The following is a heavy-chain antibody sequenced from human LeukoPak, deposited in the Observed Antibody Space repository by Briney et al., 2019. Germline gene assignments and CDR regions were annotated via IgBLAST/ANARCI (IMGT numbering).Heavy chain of an antibody. CDR3: ARGGGYSGYDSRTDYYYYYGMDV. J-gene: IGHJ6*02. D-gene: IGHD5-12*01. V-gene: IGHV1-46*01. CDR1: GYTFTSYY. CDR2: INPSGGST. Sequence: ASVKVSCKASGYTFTSYYMHWVRQAPGQGLEWMGIINPSGGSTSYAQKFQGRVTMTRDTSTSTVYMELSSLRSEDTAVYYCARGGGYSGYDSRTDYYYYYGMDVWGQGTTVTVSS.